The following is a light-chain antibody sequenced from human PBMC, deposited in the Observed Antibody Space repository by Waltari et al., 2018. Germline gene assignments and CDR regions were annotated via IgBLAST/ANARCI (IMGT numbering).Light chain of an antibody. CDR2: DAS. V-gene: IGKV1-12*01. CDR3: QQVNSFPRT. CDR1: QGISRR. Sequence: DIQMTQSPSSVSASVGDRVTLTCRASQGISRRLAWYQQKPGKAPKLLIYDASSLHSGVPSRFSGSGSGTNFTLTIRSLQPEDFATYYCQQVNSFPRTFGQGTKVEVK. J-gene: IGKJ1*01.